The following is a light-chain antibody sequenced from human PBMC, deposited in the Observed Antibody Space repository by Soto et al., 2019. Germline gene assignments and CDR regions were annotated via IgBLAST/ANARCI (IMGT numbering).Light chain of an antibody. CDR2: DAS. Sequence: DIQMTQSPSSLSASVGDRVTIACQASEDINNYLSWFQQKPGKAPKLLIYDASKLEAGVPSRFSGSASGADFTFTISSLEAEDIAMYFCQQYDDLPYTFGQGTKLEIK. V-gene: IGKV1-33*01. J-gene: IGKJ2*01. CDR1: EDINNY. CDR3: QQYDDLPYT.